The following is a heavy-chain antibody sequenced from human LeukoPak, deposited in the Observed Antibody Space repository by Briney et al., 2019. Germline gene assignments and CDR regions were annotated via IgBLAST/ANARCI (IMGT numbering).Heavy chain of an antibody. CDR2: LSPDGSSS. J-gene: IGHJ4*02. Sequence: PGGSLRLSCAASGFTFSTYWMHWVRQAPGKGLVWVSRLSPDGSSSIYADSVKGRFTVSSDNAKNTLYLQMNSLRAEDTAVYYCVRGDSRDYWGQGTLVTVSS. D-gene: IGHD3-22*01. CDR1: GFTFSTYW. V-gene: IGHV3-74*01. CDR3: VRGDSRDY.